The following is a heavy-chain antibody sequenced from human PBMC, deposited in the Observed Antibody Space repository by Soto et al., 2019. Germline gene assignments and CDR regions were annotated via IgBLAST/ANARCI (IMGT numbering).Heavy chain of an antibody. CDR1: RVAFSKFI. CDR3: AKVRYSSPMGYYYGMDV. Sequence: QAQLEQSGGEVKKPGSSVKVSCKASRVAFSKFIVTWVRQAPGLGLEWVGGIIPIFGTASYAQKFQGRVTITADESTSTSYMEVNNLRSEDTAVYYCAKVRYSSPMGYYYGMDVWGQRTTVTVSS. V-gene: IGHV1-69*01. D-gene: IGHD6-19*01. CDR2: IIPIFGTA. J-gene: IGHJ6*02.